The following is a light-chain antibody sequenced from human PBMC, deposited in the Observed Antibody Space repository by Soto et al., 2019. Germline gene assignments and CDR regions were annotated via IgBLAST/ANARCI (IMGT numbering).Light chain of an antibody. CDR2: KAS. CDR3: QQYTTYPLT. Sequence: DIQMTQSPSSLSASVEDRVTITCRASESISSWLAWYQQKPGKAPKLLIFKASSLEGGVPSRFSGSGSGTEFTLTISSLQPDDFATYSCQQYTTYPLTFGGGTKVEIK. V-gene: IGKV1-5*03. J-gene: IGKJ4*01. CDR1: ESISSW.